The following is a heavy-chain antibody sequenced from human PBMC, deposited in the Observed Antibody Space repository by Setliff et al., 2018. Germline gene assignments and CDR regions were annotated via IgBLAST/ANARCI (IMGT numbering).Heavy chain of an antibody. J-gene: IGHJ4*02. Sequence: ASVKVSCKASGYSFTIYGISWVRQAPGQGLEWMGWISAYNGNTNYALKLQGRVTLTTDTTTTTAYMDLRGLRSYDTAVYYCARNATNRGLSNGWYVDYWGQGALVTVSS. CDR2: ISAYNGNT. CDR1: GYSFTIYG. CDR3: ARNATNRGLSNGWYVDY. V-gene: IGHV1-18*01. D-gene: IGHD6-19*01.